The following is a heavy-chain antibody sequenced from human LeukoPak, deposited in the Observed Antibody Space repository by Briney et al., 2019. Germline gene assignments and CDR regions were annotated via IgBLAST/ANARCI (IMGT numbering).Heavy chain of an antibody. CDR3: ARGSSSRNDAFDI. Sequence: SETLSLTCTVSGGSISSGSYYWSWIRQPAGKGLEWIGRIYTSGSTNYNPSLKSRVTISVDTSKNQFSLKLSSVTAADTAVYYCARGSSSRNDAFDIWGQGTMVTVSS. V-gene: IGHV4-61*02. J-gene: IGHJ3*02. CDR1: GGSISSGSYY. CDR2: IYTSGST. D-gene: IGHD6-13*01.